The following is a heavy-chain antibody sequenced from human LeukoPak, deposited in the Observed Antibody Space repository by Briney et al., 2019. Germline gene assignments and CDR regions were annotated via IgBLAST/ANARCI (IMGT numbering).Heavy chain of an antibody. CDR2: IIPIFGTA. J-gene: IGHJ6*03. CDR1: GGTFSSYA. CDR3: ARDDIVVVPAAINDYYYMDV. D-gene: IGHD2-2*01. Sequence: ASVKVSCKASGGTFSSYAISWVRQAPGQGLEWMGGIIPIFGTANYAQKFQGRVTITTDESTSTAYMELSSLRSEDTAVYYCARDDIVVVPAAINDYYYMDVWGKGTTVTVSS. V-gene: IGHV1-69*05.